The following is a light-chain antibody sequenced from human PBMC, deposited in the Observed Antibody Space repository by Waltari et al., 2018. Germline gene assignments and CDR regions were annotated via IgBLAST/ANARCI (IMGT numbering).Light chain of an antibody. CDR2: GKN. V-gene: IGLV3-19*01. CDR1: SPRSYY. CDR3: NSRDTSGNHVV. Sequence: SSELTQDPAVSVALGQTVRITCQGDSPRSYYARWSQQKPGQAPVLVSYGKNNRPSGIPDRFSGSTSGNTASLTISGAHAEDEADYYCNSRDTSGNHVVFGGGTKLTVL. J-gene: IGLJ2*01.